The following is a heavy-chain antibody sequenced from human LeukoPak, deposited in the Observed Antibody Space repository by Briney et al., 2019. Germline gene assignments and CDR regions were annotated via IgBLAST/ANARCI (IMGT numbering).Heavy chain of an antibody. CDR1: GFTFSNYW. V-gene: IGHV3-21*01. J-gene: IGHJ4*02. Sequence: GGSLRLSCEGSGFTFSNYWMGWVRQAPGKGLEWVSSISSSSSYIYYADSVKGRFTISRDNAKNSLYLQMNSLRAEDMAVYYCARESQGVAVAGHTPDYWGQGTLVTVSS. CDR2: ISSSSSYI. D-gene: IGHD6-19*01. CDR3: ARESQGVAVAGHTPDY.